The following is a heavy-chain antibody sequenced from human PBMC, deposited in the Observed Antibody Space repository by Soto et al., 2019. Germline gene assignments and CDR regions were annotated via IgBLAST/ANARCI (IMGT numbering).Heavy chain of an antibody. Sequence: QVQLVQSGAEVKKPGSSVKVSCKASGGTFSSYSISWVRQAPGQGLEWMGRFIPVLEISTYAPKFQGRVTITADTSSSTSYMDLSSLRSEDTALYYCARGYYDGTGYYFEYFQHWGQGTLVSVSS. CDR1: GGTFSSYS. V-gene: IGHV1-69*02. J-gene: IGHJ1*01. CDR2: FIPVLEIS. D-gene: IGHD3-22*01. CDR3: ARGYYDGTGYYFEYFQH.